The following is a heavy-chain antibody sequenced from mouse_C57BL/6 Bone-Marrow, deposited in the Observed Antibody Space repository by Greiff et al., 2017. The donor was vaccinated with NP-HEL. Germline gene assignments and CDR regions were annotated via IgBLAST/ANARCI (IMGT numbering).Heavy chain of an antibody. CDR2: IDPSDSYT. V-gene: IGHV1-69*01. Sequence: VQRVESGAELVMPEASVKLSCKASGYTFTSYWMHWVKQRPGQGLEWIGEIDPSDSYTNYNQKFKGKSTLTVDKSSSTAYMQLSSLTSEDSAVYYCARESNYVDYAMDYWGQGTSVTVSS. D-gene: IGHD2-5*01. CDR1: GYTFTSYW. J-gene: IGHJ4*01. CDR3: ARESNYVDYAMDY.